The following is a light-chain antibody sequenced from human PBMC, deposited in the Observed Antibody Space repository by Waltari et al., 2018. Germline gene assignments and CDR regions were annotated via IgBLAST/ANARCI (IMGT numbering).Light chain of an antibody. Sequence: EIVFTQSPAILSFSPGERATLSCRASQSVGTYLAWYQQRPGQSPRLLIYDASNRATGIPARFTGSGSETDVTLTISSLQPEDFAVYYCQQRRNWPLTFGGGTRVQI. CDR3: QQRRNWPLT. CDR2: DAS. J-gene: IGKJ4*01. V-gene: IGKV3-11*01. CDR1: QSVGTY.